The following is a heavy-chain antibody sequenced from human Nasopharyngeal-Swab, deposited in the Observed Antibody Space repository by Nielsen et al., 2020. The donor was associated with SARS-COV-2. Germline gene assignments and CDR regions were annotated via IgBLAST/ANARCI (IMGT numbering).Heavy chain of an antibody. J-gene: IGHJ6*02. V-gene: IGHV3-53*01. D-gene: IGHD6-19*01. CDR3: ARWMAGHYGMDV. Sequence: EGSLRLSCAASGFTVSSNYMSWVRQAPGKGLEWVSVIYSGGSTYYADSVKGRFTISRDNSKNTLYLQMNSLRAEDTAVYYCARWMAGHYGMDVWGQGTTVTVSS. CDR1: GFTVSSNY. CDR2: IYSGGST.